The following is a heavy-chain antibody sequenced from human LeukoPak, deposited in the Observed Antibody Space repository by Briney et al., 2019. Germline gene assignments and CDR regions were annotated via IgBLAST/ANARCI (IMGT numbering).Heavy chain of an antibody. CDR3: TRGADHGDH. Sequence: GRSLRLSCAASGFNFRDYALNWVRQAPGKGLEWVALISYDGTNTYYADSVKGRFAVPRDYSKNTVSLQMSSLRPDDTATYYCTRGADHGDHWGQGTLVIVSS. V-gene: IGHV3-30*09. D-gene: IGHD2-8*01. CDR2: ISYDGTNT. J-gene: IGHJ4*02. CDR1: GFNFRDYA.